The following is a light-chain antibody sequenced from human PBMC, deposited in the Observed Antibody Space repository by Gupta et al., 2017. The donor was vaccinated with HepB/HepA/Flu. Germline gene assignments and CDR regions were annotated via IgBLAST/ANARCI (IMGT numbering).Light chain of an antibody. CDR3: QQYGSSPYT. Sequence: ELVLTKSPGTLSLSPGERATLSCRASPSVSSSYLAWYQHTPGQAPRLLIYGASSRATGIPDRFSGSGSGTDFTLTISRLEPEDFAVYYCQQYGSSPYTFGQGTKLEIK. CDR2: GAS. CDR1: PSVSSSY. V-gene: IGKV3-20*01. J-gene: IGKJ2*01.